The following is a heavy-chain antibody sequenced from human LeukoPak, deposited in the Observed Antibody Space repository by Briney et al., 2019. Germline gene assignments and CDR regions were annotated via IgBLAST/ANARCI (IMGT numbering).Heavy chain of an antibody. J-gene: IGHJ4*02. CDR2: IYPGDSDT. D-gene: IGHD6-25*01. V-gene: IGHV5-51*01. CDR1: GYSFTSYW. Sequence: RGESLKISGKGSGYSFTSYWIGWVREMPGKGLEWMGFIYPGDSDTRYSPSFQGQVTISADKSISNAYLQWSSLKASDTAMYYCAGHKGGPFDYWGQGTLVTVSS. CDR3: AGHKGGPFDY.